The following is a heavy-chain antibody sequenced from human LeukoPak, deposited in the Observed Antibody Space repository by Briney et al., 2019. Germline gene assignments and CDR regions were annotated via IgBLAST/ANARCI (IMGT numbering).Heavy chain of an antibody. CDR2: IIPILGIA. D-gene: IGHD2-2*01. CDR1: GGTFGSYA. Sequence: ASVKVSCKASGGTFGSYAISWVRQAPGQGLEWMGRIIPILGIANYAQKFQGRVTITADKSTSTAYMELSSLRSDDTAVYYCARDPGGVVPAATFDYWGQGTLVTVSS. V-gene: IGHV1-69*04. CDR3: ARDPGGVVPAATFDY. J-gene: IGHJ4*02.